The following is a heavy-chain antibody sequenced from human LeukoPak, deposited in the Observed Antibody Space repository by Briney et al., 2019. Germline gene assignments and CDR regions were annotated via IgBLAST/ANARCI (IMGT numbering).Heavy chain of an antibody. D-gene: IGHD2-15*01. Sequence: SGGSLRLSCAASGFTFSNYGMHWVRQAPGKGLEWVAVISDDGNNKYYVDSVKGRFTISRDNSKNTLYLQMDSLRAEDTAVYYCAGGLLGCSGGSCYPTDYWGQGTLVIVSS. CDR2: ISDDGNNK. V-gene: IGHV3-30*03. J-gene: IGHJ4*01. CDR1: GFTFSNYG. CDR3: AGGLLGCSGGSCYPTDY.